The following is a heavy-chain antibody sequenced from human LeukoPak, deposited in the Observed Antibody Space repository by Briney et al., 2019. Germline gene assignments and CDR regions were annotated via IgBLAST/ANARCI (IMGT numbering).Heavy chain of an antibody. V-gene: IGHV4-59*01. Sequence: PSETLSLTCTVSGGSISSYYWSWIRQPPGKGLEWIGYIYYSGSTNYNPSLKSRVTISVDTSKNQFSLKPSSVAAADTAVYYCAREAYGDLLSYFDYGGQGTLVTVSS. D-gene: IGHD4-17*01. CDR3: AREAYGDLLSYFDY. CDR1: GGSISSYY. CDR2: IYYSGST. J-gene: IGHJ4*02.